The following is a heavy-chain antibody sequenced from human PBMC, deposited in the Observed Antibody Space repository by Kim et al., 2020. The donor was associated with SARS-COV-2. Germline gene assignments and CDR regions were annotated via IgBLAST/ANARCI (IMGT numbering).Heavy chain of an antibody. CDR2: IYYSGST. D-gene: IGHD3-3*01. CDR1: SDSISSDY. Sequence: SETLSLTCSVSSDSISSDYCSWIRQLQGKGREWLGYIYYSGSTDYNPSLKSRVTISWDTSKNQYSLDLSSVTNADTAVDYFARYEGRGSWHQFDYWGQGT. CDR3: ARYEGRGSWHQFDY. V-gene: IGHV4-59*01. J-gene: IGHJ4*03.